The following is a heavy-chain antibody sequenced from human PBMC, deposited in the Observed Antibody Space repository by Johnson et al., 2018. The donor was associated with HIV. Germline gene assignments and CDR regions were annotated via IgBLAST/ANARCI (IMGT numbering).Heavy chain of an antibody. D-gene: IGHD6-13*01. CDR3: AKVAVATAAGGVALDI. Sequence: QVQLVESGGGVVQPGKSLTLSCVVSGLSFSNFGIHWVRQAPGKGLEWVATIHYDGTKKEYAESVKGRFTISRDNSKKTVYMQMNSLRAEDTAVYYCAKVAVATAAGGVALDIWGQGTMVTVSS. J-gene: IGHJ3*02. CDR2: IHYDGTKK. CDR1: GLSFSNFG. V-gene: IGHV3-30*18.